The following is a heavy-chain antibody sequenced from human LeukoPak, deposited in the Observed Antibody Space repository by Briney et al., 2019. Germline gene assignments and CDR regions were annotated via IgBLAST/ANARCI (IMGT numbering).Heavy chain of an antibody. J-gene: IGHJ5*02. CDR2: IYYSGST. V-gene: IGHV4-30-4*01. Sequence: NPSETLSLTCTVSGGSISSGDYYWSWIRQPPGKGLEWIGYIYYSGSTYYNPSLKSRITISVDTSKNQFSLKLSSVTAADTAVYYCARVLAYCGGDCYSRWFDPWGQRTLVTVSS. CDR1: GGSISSGDYY. CDR3: ARVLAYCGGDCYSRWFDP. D-gene: IGHD2-21*02.